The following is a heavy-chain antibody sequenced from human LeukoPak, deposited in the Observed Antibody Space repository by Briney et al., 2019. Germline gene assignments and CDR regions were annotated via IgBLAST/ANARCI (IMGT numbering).Heavy chain of an antibody. D-gene: IGHD6-19*01. V-gene: IGHV5-51*01. CDR1: GDRFSSHW. J-gene: IGHJ4*02. CDR2: IYLGDSET. Sequence: GESLKISCKGSGDRFSSHWIGWVRQMPGKGLEWMGIIYLGDSETRYSPSFQGQVIISADKSISTAYLQWSSLMASDTAIYYCARHPSYTRGWPLDYWGPGTLVTVSS. CDR3: ARHPSYTRGWPLDY.